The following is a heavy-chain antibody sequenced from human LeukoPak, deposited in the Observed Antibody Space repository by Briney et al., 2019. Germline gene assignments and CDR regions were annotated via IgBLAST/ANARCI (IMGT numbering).Heavy chain of an antibody. CDR3: ARDHGTVVIPGFGY. J-gene: IGHJ4*02. D-gene: IGHD4-23*01. V-gene: IGHV3-11*01. Sequence: PGGSLRLSCAASGFTLSDYYMSWIRQAPGKGLEWVSYISSSGRTIHYAASVKGRFTISRDNAKNSLYLQMNTLRAEDTAVYCARDHGTVVIPGFGYWGQGTLVTVSS. CDR1: GFTLSDYY. CDR2: ISSSGRTI.